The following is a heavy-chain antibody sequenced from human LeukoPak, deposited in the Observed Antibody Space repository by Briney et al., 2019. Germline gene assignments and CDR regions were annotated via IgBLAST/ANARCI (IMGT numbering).Heavy chain of an antibody. CDR1: GFTFSNHA. D-gene: IGHD6-13*01. Sequence: GGSLRLSCAGSGFTFSNHAMGWVRQAPGEGLVWVSAIGGVDGNPYYEDSVKGRFTISRDNSKNTLFLQMSSLRAEDTAVYYCARYSNWCVDYWGQGTLVTVSS. J-gene: IGHJ4*02. CDR2: IGGVDGNP. CDR3: ARYSNWCVDY. V-gene: IGHV3-23*01.